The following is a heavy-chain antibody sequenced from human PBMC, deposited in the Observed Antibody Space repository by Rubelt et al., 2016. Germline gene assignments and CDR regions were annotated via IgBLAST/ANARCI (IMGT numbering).Heavy chain of an antibody. J-gene: IGHJ4*02. Sequence: YIYYSGSTYYNPSLRSRVTISIDTSKNQFSLKLSSVTAADTAVYYCAREREAGYCSSTSCSRSYYFDYWGQGTLVTVSS. D-gene: IGHD2-2*01. V-gene: IGHV4-30-4*07. CDR2: IYYSGST. CDR3: AREREAGYCSSTSCSRSYYFDY.